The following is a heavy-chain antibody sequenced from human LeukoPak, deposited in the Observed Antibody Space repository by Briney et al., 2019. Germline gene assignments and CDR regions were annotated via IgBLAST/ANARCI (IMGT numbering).Heavy chain of an antibody. J-gene: IGHJ4*02. Sequence: GGSLRLSCAASGFTFSSYAMHWVRQAPGKGLEWVAVISYDGSNKYYADSVKGRFTISRDNSKNTLYLQMNSLRAEDTAVYYCARASQGYCSSTSCYTFDYWGQGTLVTVSS. CDR1: GFTFSSYA. CDR3: ARASQGYCSSTSCYTFDY. D-gene: IGHD2-2*02. CDR2: ISYDGSNK. V-gene: IGHV3-30*04.